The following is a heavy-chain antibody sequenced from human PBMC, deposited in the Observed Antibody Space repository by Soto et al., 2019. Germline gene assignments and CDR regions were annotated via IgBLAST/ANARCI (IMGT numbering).Heavy chain of an antibody. CDR1: GYTFTSYG. CDR2: ISACNGNT. J-gene: IGHJ3*02. CDR3: ARNWDDRHAFDI. D-gene: IGHD1-26*01. Sequence: ASVKVSCKASGYTFTSYGISWVRQAPGQGLEWMGWISACNGNTNYAQKLQGRVTMTTDTSTSTAYMELRSLRSDDTAVYYCARNWDDRHAFDIWGQGTMVTVSS. V-gene: IGHV1-18*01.